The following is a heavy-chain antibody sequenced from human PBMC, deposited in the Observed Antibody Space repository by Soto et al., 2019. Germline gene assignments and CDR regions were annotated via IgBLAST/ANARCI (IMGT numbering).Heavy chain of an antibody. Sequence: SETLSLTCTVSCGSISSSSYYWGWIRQPPGKGLEWIGSIYYSGSTYYNPSLKSRVTISVDTSKNQFSLKLSSVTAADTAVYYCARHTGATEGTYYYYMDVWGKGTTVTVSS. J-gene: IGHJ6*03. CDR3: ARHTGATEGTYYYYMDV. CDR2: IYYSGST. CDR1: CGSISSSSYY. D-gene: IGHD4-17*01. V-gene: IGHV4-39*01.